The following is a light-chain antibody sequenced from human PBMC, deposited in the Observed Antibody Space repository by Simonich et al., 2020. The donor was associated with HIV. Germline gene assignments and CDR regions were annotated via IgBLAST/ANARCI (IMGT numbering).Light chain of an antibody. J-gene: IGLJ2*01. CDR3: QSYDSSLSVV. CDR1: SSNIGSNY. CDR2: SNS. Sequence: QSVLTQPPSASGTPGQRVTISCSGRSSNIGSNYVYWYRHLPGTAPKLLIYSNSNRPSGVPDRFSGSKSGTSASLAITGLQAEDEADYYCQSYDSSLSVVFGGGTKLTVL. V-gene: IGLV1-40*01.